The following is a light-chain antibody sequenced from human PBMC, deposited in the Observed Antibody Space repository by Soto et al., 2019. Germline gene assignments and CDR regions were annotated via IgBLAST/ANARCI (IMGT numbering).Light chain of an antibody. CDR3: QQTYSFPLHT. J-gene: IGKJ2*01. Sequence: DIQMTQSPSSLSASVGDRVTITCRASQSISKYLNWFQQKPGKAPKLLIYAASSLLSGVPSRFSGSGSGTDFSLTISSLQLEDVATYYCQQTYSFPLHTFGQGTKLEIK. CDR2: AAS. V-gene: IGKV1-39*01. CDR1: QSISKY.